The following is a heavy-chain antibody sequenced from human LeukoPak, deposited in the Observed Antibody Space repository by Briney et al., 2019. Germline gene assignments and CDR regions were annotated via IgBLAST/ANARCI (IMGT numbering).Heavy chain of an antibody. Sequence: ASVKVSCKASGYTFTGYYMHWVRQAPGQGLEWMGWINPNSGGTDYAPKFKGKVPMTRDTPISTAYMELSRLRSDDTAVYYCARDGGAYCGGDCYFADDYWGQGTLVTVSS. CDR3: ARDGGAYCGGDCYFADDY. CDR2: INPNSGGT. CDR1: GYTFTGYY. V-gene: IGHV1-2*02. J-gene: IGHJ4*02. D-gene: IGHD2-21*02.